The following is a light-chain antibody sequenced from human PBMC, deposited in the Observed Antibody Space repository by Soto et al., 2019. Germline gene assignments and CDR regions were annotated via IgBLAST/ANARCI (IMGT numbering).Light chain of an antibody. CDR1: SSDVGGYNY. Sequence: QSALTQPASVSGSPGQSITISCTGTSSDVGGYNYVSWYQQHPGKAPKFMIYDVSNRPSGVSNRFSGSKSGNTAALTISGLQPDDDADYYCSSYTSSSTLVFGGGTQLTVL. CDR3: SSYTSSSTLV. CDR2: DVS. V-gene: IGLV2-14*01. J-gene: IGLJ2*01.